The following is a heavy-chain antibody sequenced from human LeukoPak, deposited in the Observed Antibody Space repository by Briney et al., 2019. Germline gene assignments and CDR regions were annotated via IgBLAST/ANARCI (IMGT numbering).Heavy chain of an antibody. CDR1: GGSFSGYY. V-gene: IGHV4-34*01. D-gene: IGHD3-10*01. CDR3: ATSRAFRGAYYFDH. CDR2: INHSGST. Sequence: PSETLSLTCAVYGGSFSGYYWSWIRQPPGKGLEWIGEINHSGSTNYNPSLKSRVTISVDTSKNQFSLKLSSVTAADTAVYYCATSRAFRGAYYFDHWGQGTLVTVSS. J-gene: IGHJ4*02.